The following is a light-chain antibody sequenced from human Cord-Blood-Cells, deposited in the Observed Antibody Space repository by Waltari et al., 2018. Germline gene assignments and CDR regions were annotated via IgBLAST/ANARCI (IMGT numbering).Light chain of an antibody. Sequence: QSALTQPPSASGSPGQSVTISCTGTSSDVGGYNYVSWYQQHPGKAPKLMIYEVSKRPSGVPDRFSVSKSGNTASLTVSGLQAEDEADYYCCSYAGSSTWVFGGGTKLTVL. V-gene: IGLV2-8*01. CDR3: CSYAGSSTWV. J-gene: IGLJ3*02. CDR2: EVS. CDR1: SSDVGGYNY.